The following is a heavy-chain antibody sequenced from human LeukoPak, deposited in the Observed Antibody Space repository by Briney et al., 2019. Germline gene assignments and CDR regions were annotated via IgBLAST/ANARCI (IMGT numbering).Heavy chain of an antibody. V-gene: IGHV4-4*07. J-gene: IGHJ6*02. CDR1: GDSINSYY. CDR3: ARVGIGAAANYGMDV. D-gene: IGHD6-13*01. CDR2: IYTSGRT. Sequence: PSETLSLTCTVSGDSINSYYWSWIRQPAGKGLEWIGSIYTSGRTNYNPSLKSRVTMSVDTPKNQFSLKLSSVTAADTAVYYCARVGIGAAANYGMDVWGQGTKVTVSS.